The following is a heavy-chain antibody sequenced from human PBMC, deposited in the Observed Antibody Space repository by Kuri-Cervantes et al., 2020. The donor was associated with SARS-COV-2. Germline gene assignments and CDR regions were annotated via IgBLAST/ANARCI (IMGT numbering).Heavy chain of an antibody. D-gene: IGHD3-10*01. CDR2: ISAYNGNT. J-gene: IGHJ3*02. CDR3: ARAGGFGELFFAFDI. V-gene: IGHV1-18*01. CDR1: GYTFTSYG. Sequence: ASVKVSCKASGYTFTSYGISWVRQAPGQGLEWMGWISAYNGNTNYAQKLQGRVTMTTDTSTSTAYMELSSLRSDDTAVYYCARAGGFGELFFAFDIWGQGIMVTVSS.